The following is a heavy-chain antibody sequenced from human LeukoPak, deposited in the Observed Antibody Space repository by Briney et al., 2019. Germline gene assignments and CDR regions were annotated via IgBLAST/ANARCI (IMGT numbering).Heavy chain of an antibody. V-gene: IGHV3-48*03. J-gene: IGHJ3*02. CDR1: GFTFSSYE. CDR3: AKDRLANWGSQRAFDI. CDR2: ISSSGSTI. D-gene: IGHD7-27*01. Sequence: PGGSLRLSCAASGFTFSSYEMNWVRQAPGKGLEWVSYISSSGSTIYYADSVKGRFTISRDNSKNTLYLQMNSLRAEDTAVYYCAKDRLANWGSQRAFDIWGQGVMVTVSS.